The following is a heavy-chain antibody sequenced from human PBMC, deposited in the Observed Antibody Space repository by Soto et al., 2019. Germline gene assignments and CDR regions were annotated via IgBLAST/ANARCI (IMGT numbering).Heavy chain of an antibody. D-gene: IGHD3-10*01. Sequence: ASVKVSCKASGYTFTSYYMHWVRQAPGQGLEWMGIINPSGGSTSYAQKFQGRVTMTRDTSTSTVYMELSSLRSEDTAVYYCARDLKLYLTYGSGSSNETPYGMDVWGQGTTVTVSS. J-gene: IGHJ6*02. CDR3: ARDLKLYLTYGSGSSNETPYGMDV. CDR1: GYTFTSYY. V-gene: IGHV1-46*01. CDR2: INPSGGST.